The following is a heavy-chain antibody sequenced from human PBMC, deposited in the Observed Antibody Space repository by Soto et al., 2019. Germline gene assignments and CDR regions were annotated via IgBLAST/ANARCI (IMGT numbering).Heavy chain of an antibody. Sequence: QALLVQSGAEVKKPGASVKVSCKASGYTFNSYGVSWVRQAPGQGLEWMGWISAYNGNTKYSQNLQGRVTMTIDTTTSSACLEGRSLRSDDTAIYYCARYFWSGQLPFYFDQWGQGTMVTVPS. J-gene: IGHJ4*02. CDR2: ISAYNGNT. CDR1: GYTFNSYG. CDR3: ARYFWSGQLPFYFDQ. V-gene: IGHV1-18*01. D-gene: IGHD3-3*01.